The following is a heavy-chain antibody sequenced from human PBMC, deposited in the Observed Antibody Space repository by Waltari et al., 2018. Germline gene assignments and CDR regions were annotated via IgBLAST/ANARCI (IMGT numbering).Heavy chain of an antibody. D-gene: IGHD2-2*02. CDR2: INHSGST. Sequence: QVQLQQWGAGLLKPSETLSLTCAVYGGSFSGYYWSWIRQPPGKGLEWIGEINHSGSTNCTPYLRSRVTVSVDTSKNQFSLKLSSVTAADTAVYYCARGRVYCSSTSCYTKYYYYGMDVWGQGTTVTVSS. CDR3: ARGRVYCSSTSCYTKYYYYGMDV. CDR1: GGSFSGYY. V-gene: IGHV4-34*01. J-gene: IGHJ6*02.